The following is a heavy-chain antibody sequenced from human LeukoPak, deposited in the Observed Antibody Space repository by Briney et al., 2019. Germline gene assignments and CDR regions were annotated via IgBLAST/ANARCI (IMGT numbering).Heavy chain of an antibody. CDR1: GFTFSSYA. J-gene: IGHJ4*02. Sequence: GGSLRPSCAASGFTFSSYAMHWVRQAPGKGLEWVAVIWYDGNNKYYADSVKGRFTISRDNSQNTLYLQMNSLRVEDTAVFYCAKDTGLVGATRYYFDYWGQGTLVTVSS. V-gene: IGHV3-33*06. D-gene: IGHD1-26*01. CDR3: AKDTGLVGATRYYFDY. CDR2: IWYDGNNK.